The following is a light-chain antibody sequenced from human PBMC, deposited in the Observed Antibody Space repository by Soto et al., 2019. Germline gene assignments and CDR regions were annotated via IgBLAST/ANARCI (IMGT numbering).Light chain of an antibody. CDR3: NQYGSSPHT. V-gene: IGKV3-20*01. CDR1: QSVSSSY. J-gene: IGKJ5*01. CDR2: GAS. Sequence: EIVLTQSPGTLTLSPGERPIPACRASQSVSSSYLAWYQQKPGQAPRLLIYGASSRATGIPDRFSGSGSETEFTLTIRSLQSEDFAVYYCNQYGSSPHTFGQGTRLEIK.